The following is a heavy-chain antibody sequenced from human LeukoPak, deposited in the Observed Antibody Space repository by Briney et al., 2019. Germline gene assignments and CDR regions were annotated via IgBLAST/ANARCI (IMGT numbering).Heavy chain of an antibody. V-gene: IGHV3-9*01. CDR1: GFTFDDYA. J-gene: IGHJ4*02. CDR2: IDWNSRNI. CDR3: AKSAGFCSSASCSSPFIY. D-gene: IGHD2-2*01. Sequence: DRSLRLSCAASGFTFDDYAMHWVRQIPGKGLEWVSGIDWNSRNIGYADSVKGRFTISRDNAKNSLYLQMSSLRAEDTALYYCAKSAGFCSSASCSSPFIYWGRGTLVTVSS.